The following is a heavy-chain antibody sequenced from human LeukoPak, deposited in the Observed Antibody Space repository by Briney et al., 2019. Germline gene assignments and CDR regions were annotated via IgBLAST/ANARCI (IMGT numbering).Heavy chain of an antibody. CDR1: GYTFTSYG. CDR3: AANYYYDSSGYFGMFDP. CDR2: ISAYNGNT. J-gene: IGHJ5*02. Sequence: ASVKVSCKASGYTFTSYGISWVRQAPGQGLEWMGWISAYNGNTNYAQKLQGRVTMTTDTSTSTAYMELRSLRSDDTAVYYCAANYYYDSSGYFGMFDPWGQGTLVTVSS. D-gene: IGHD3-22*01. V-gene: IGHV1-18*01.